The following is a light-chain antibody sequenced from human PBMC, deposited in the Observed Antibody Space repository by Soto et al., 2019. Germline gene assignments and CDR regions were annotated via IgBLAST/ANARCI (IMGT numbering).Light chain of an antibody. Sequence: EIVVAQSPATLSVSPGERATLSCRASESVSSNLAWFQHKPGQAPRLLIYAASTKATGVPARFTGSGSRTDFNLTITSLQSEDFAVYYCQQYYHWPRTFGQGTKVDIK. CDR1: ESVSSN. J-gene: IGKJ1*01. CDR2: AAS. CDR3: QQYYHWPRT. V-gene: IGKV3-15*01.